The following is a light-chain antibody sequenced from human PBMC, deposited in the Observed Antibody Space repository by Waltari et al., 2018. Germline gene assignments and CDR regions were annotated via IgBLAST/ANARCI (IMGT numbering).Light chain of an antibody. Sequence: QSALTQPPSASGSPGQSVTISCTGTSSDVGAYDYVSWYQQHPGKAPKFIIYDGNKRPSGVPVCFSGSKSGNTASLTVSGLQAEDEADYYCSSYGGSNNFAVFGGGTKLTVL. CDR2: DGN. J-gene: IGLJ2*01. CDR3: SSYGGSNNFAV. CDR1: SSDVGAYDY. V-gene: IGLV2-8*01.